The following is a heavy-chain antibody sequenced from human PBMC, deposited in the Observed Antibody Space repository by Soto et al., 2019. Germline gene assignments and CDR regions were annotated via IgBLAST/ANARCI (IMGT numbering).Heavy chain of an antibody. CDR2: TYYRSKWYN. Sequence: QTLSLTCAISGDSVSSNSAAWNWIRQSPSRGLEWLGRTYYRSKWYNDYAVSVKSRITINPDTSKNQFSLQLNSVTPEDTAVYYCAREGIAVAGSLMGHYGMDVWGQGTTVTVSS. CDR1: GDSVSSNSAA. CDR3: AREGIAVAGSLMGHYGMDV. J-gene: IGHJ6*02. V-gene: IGHV6-1*01. D-gene: IGHD6-19*01.